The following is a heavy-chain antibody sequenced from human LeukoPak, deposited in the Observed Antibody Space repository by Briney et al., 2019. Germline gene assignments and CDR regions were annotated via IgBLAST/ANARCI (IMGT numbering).Heavy chain of an antibody. CDR2: ISWNSGSI. Sequence: GGSLRLSCAASGFTFDDYAMHWVRQAPGKGLEWVSGISWNSGSIGYADSVKGRFTISRDNAKNSLYLQMNSLRAEDTALYYRAKDISRWLGSYYYYGMDVWGQGTTVTVSS. D-gene: IGHD6-19*01. CDR1: GFTFDDYA. V-gene: IGHV3-9*01. CDR3: AKDISRWLGSYYYYGMDV. J-gene: IGHJ6*02.